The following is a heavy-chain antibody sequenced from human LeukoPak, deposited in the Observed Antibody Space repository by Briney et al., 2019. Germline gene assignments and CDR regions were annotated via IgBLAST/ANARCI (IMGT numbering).Heavy chain of an antibody. Sequence: PSGTLSLTCAVSGGSISSSNWWSWVRQPPGKGLEWIGEIFHSGSTNYNPSLKSRVTISVDKSKNQFSLKLSSVTAADTAVYYYARVGVVAATIYYGMDVWGQGTTVTVSS. J-gene: IGHJ6*02. D-gene: IGHD2-15*01. CDR1: GGSISSSNW. V-gene: IGHV4-4*02. CDR2: IFHSGST. CDR3: ARVGVVAATIYYGMDV.